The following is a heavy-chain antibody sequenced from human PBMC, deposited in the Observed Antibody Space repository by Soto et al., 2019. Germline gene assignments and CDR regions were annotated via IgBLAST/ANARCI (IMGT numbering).Heavy chain of an antibody. D-gene: IGHD3-10*01. CDR2: ISWNSGSI. J-gene: IGHJ4*02. CDR3: AKDATLLWFGEYCFDY. Sequence: PGGSLRLSCAASGFTFDDYAMHWVRQAPGKGLEWVSGISWNSGSIGYADSVKGRFTISRDNAKNSLYLQMNSLRAEDTALYYCAKDATLLWFGEYCFDYWGQGTLVTVSS. CDR1: GFTFDDYA. V-gene: IGHV3-9*01.